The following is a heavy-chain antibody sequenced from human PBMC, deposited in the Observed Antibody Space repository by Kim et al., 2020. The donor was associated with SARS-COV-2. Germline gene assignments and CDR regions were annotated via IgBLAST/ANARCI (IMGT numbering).Heavy chain of an antibody. V-gene: IGHV4-59*13. D-gene: IGHD6-19*01. CDR1: GGSISSYY. CDR2: IYYSGST. Sequence: SETLSLTCTVSGGSISSYYWSWIRQPPGKGLEWIGYIYYSGSTNYNPSLKSRVTISVDTSKNQFSLKLSSVTAADTAVYYCARGGSSGWYGHWYFDLWGRGTLVTVSS. J-gene: IGHJ2*01. CDR3: ARGGSSGWYGHWYFDL.